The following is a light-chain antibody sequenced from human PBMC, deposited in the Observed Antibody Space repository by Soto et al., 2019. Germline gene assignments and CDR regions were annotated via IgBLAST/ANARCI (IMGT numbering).Light chain of an antibody. Sequence: EIVLTQSPGTLSLSPGEGATLSCRASQSVSSNYLAWYQQKPGQAPRLLIFGASTRASDIPDRFSGSGSGTDFTLTISRLEPEDFAVYYCQQYCNSPPYTFGQGTKLEIK. CDR3: QQYCNSPPYT. CDR1: QSVSSNY. J-gene: IGKJ2*01. CDR2: GAS. V-gene: IGKV3-20*01.